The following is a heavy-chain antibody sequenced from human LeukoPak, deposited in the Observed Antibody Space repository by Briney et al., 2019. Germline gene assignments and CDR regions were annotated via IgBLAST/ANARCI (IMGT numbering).Heavy chain of an antibody. V-gene: IGHV7-4-1*02. J-gene: IGHJ5*02. CDR2: INTNTGNP. Sequence: ASVKVSCKASGYTFTSYGISWVRQAPGQGLEWMGWINTNTGNPTYAQGFTGRFVFSLDTSVSTAYLQISSLKAEDTAVYYCARGGPTLHYYGSGSYYNLPWGQGTLVTVSS. CDR1: GYTFTSYG. D-gene: IGHD3-10*01. CDR3: ARGGPTLHYYGSGSYYNLP.